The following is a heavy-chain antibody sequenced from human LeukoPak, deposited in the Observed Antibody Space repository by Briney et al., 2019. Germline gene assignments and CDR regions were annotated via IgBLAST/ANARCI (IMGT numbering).Heavy chain of an antibody. V-gene: IGHV1-8*01. Sequence: WMGXXXXXXGNTGYAQKFQGRVTMTRNTSISTAYMELSSLRSEDTAVYYCARGGPKRGYSYGYGPTTFDYWGQGTLVTVSS. CDR3: ARGGPKRGYSYGYGPTTFDY. D-gene: IGHD5-18*01. CDR2: XXXXXGNT. J-gene: IGHJ4*02.